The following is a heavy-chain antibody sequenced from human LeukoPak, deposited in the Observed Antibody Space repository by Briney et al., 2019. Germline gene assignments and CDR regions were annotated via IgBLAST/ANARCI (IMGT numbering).Heavy chain of an antibody. CDR3: ARAPSRLRYFDWLFNY. D-gene: IGHD3-9*01. Sequence: GESLKISCKGSGYSFTSYWIGWVRQMPGKGLEWMGIIYPGDSDTRYSPSFQGQVTISADKSISTAYLQWSSLKASDTAMYYCARAPSRLRYFDWLFNYRGQGTLVTVSS. CDR2: IYPGDSDT. J-gene: IGHJ4*02. V-gene: IGHV5-51*01. CDR1: GYSFTSYW.